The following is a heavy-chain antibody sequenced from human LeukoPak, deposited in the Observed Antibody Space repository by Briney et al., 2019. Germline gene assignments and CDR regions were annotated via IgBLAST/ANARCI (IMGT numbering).Heavy chain of an antibody. CDR2: ISYDGSNK. CDR1: GFTFSSYG. V-gene: IGHV3-30*18. J-gene: IGHJ4*02. D-gene: IGHD1-26*01. Sequence: GGSLRLSCAASGFTFSSYGMHWVRQAPGKGLEWVAVISYDGSNKYYADSVKGRFTISRDNSKNTLYLQMNCLRAEDTAVYYCAKDLVGALDYWGQGTLVTVSS. CDR3: AKDLVGALDY.